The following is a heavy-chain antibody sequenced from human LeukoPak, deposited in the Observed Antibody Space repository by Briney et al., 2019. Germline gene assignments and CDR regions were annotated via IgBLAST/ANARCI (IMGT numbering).Heavy chain of an antibody. CDR3: ARGRGYYGSGSYYAISDY. V-gene: IGHV4-59*12. CDR1: GDSISSYY. CDR2: ISNSGSTNSGST. J-gene: IGHJ4*02. Sequence: SETLSLTCSVSGDSISSYYWSWIRQPPGKGLEWIGYISNSGSTNSGSTNYNPSLKSRVTISVDTSKNQFSLRLSSVTAADTAVYYCARGRGYYGSGSYYAISDYWGQGTLVTVSS. D-gene: IGHD3-10*01.